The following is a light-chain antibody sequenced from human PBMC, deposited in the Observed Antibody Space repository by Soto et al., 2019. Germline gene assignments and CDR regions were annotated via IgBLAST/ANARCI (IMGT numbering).Light chain of an antibody. V-gene: IGKV1-5*03. CDR1: QSISVW. CDR3: QQYKAYPWT. CDR2: QAS. J-gene: IGKJ1*01. Sequence: DIQMTQSPSTLSSSVGDTVTIACRASQSISVWLAWYRQKAGKAPKLLIYQASNLESGVPSRFRGSGSGTEFTLTNNSLQPEDFATYYCQQYKAYPWTFGQGTKVELK.